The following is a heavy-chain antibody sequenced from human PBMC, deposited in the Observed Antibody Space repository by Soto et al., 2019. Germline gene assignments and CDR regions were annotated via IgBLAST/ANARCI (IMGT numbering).Heavy chain of an antibody. V-gene: IGHV1-18*01. CDR2: ISAYNGNT. Sequence: GASVKVSCKASGYTFTSYGISGVRQAPGEGLEWMGWISAYNGNTNYAQKLQGRVTMTTDTSTSTAYMELRSLRSDDTAVYYCARGVVVVPAAISRAGVYYFDYWGQGTLVTVPS. D-gene: IGHD2-2*01. CDR3: ARGVVVVPAAISRAGVYYFDY. CDR1: GYTFTSYG. J-gene: IGHJ4*02.